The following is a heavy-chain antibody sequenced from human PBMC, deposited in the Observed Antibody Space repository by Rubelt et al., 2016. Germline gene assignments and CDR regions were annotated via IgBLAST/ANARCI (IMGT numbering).Heavy chain of an antibody. CDR1: GFTFSSYA. V-gene: IGHV3-73*01. CDR2: IGRRANSYAT. CDR3: ATPSGY. J-gene: IGHJ4*02. Sequence: EVQLVESGGGLVQPGGSLRLSCAASGFTFSSYAMSWVRQASGKGLEWVGRIGRRANSYATGSAASVKGRFTISRDDSRDTAYLQMNSLRTEDTAVYYCATPSGYWGQGTLVTVSS.